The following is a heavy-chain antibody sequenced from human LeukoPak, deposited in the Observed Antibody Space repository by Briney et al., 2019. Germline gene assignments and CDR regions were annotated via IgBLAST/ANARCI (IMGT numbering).Heavy chain of an antibody. Sequence: SETLSLTCAVYGGSFSGYYWSWIRQPPGKGLEWIGEINHSGSTNYNPSLKSRVTISVDTSKNQFSPKLSSVTAADTAVYYCARSGYSYGYRFDYWGQGTLVTVSS. D-gene: IGHD5-18*01. V-gene: IGHV4-34*01. CDR2: INHSGST. J-gene: IGHJ4*02. CDR1: GGSFSGYY. CDR3: ARSGYSYGYRFDY.